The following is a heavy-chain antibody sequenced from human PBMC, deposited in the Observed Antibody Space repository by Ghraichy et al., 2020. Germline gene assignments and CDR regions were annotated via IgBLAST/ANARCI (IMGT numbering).Heavy chain of an antibody. CDR3: ARSPDIVATIDAFDI. CDR1: GGSISSYY. J-gene: IGHJ3*02. D-gene: IGHD5-12*01. CDR2: IYYSGIT. Sequence: SETLSLTCTVSGGSISSYYWSWIRQPPGKGLEWIGYIYYSGITNYNPSLKSRVTISVDTSKNQFSLKLSSVTAADTAVYYCARSPDIVATIDAFDIWGQGTMVTVSS. V-gene: IGHV4-59*01.